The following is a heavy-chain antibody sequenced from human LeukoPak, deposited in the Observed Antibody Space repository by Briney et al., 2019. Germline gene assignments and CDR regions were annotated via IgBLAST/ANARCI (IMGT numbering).Heavy chain of an antibody. CDR3: AKSNGYGLVDI. Sequence: SETLSLTCAVYGGSFSDYYWSWIRQPPGKGPEWIAEINHSGSSKYNPSLKSRVTISLDTSKNQFSLKLTSVTAADTAVYYCAKSNGYGLVDIWGQGTMVTVSS. CDR1: GGSFSDYY. J-gene: IGHJ3*02. CDR2: INHSGSS. D-gene: IGHD3-10*01. V-gene: IGHV4-34*01.